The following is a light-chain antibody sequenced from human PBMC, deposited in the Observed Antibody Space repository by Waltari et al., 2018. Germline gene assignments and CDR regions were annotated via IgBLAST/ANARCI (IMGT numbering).Light chain of an antibody. Sequence: QSVLTQPPSVSGAPGQRVTISCTGSGSNIGAGYDVHWYQQLPRAAPKLPIDGSSTRPLGVPDRFVCSTSGTAASRAITGLQAEDEADYYCQSYDTSLSVVFGGGTKLTVL. CDR3: QSYDTSLSVV. V-gene: IGLV1-40*01. CDR2: GSS. J-gene: IGLJ3*02. CDR1: GSNIGAGYD.